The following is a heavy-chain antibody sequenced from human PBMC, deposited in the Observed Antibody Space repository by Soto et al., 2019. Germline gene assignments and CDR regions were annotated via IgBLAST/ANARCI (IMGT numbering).Heavy chain of an antibody. CDR2: IKSKTDGGTT. V-gene: IGHV3-15*01. D-gene: IGHD2-2*01. Sequence: GGSLRLSCAASGFTFSNAWMSWVRQAPGKGLEWVGRIKSKTDGGTTDYAAPVKGRFTISRDDSKNTLYLQMNSLKTEDTAVYYCTTDPSSTSYNNWFDPWGQGTLVTVSS. J-gene: IGHJ5*02. CDR1: GFTFSNAW. CDR3: TTDPSSTSYNNWFDP.